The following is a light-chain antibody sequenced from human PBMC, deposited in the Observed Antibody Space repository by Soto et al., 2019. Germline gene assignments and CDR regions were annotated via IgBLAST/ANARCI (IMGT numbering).Light chain of an antibody. CDR2: AAS. V-gene: IGKV1-12*01. CDR1: QDISSW. CDR3: QQASSFPPT. Sequence: DIQMTQSPSSVSASVGDRVTITCQASQDISSWLAWYQQKPGRAPKLLIYAASILQGGVPSRFSGSGSGTDFTLTISSLQPEDFATYYCQQASSFPPTFGQGTRLEIK. J-gene: IGKJ5*01.